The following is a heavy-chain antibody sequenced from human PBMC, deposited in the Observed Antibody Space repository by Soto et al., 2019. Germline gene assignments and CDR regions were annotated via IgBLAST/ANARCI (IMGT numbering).Heavy chain of an antibody. CDR2: IKQEGSEK. CDR3: ATAVWGYGDFHFDY. D-gene: IGHD4-17*01. J-gene: IGHJ4*02. Sequence: EVQLVESGGGLVQPGGSLRLSCAASGFTFSNYWMSWVRQAPGKGLEGVANIKQEGSEKHYVDSVKGRFTISRDNAKKSLYLQMNSLRAEDTAVYYCATAVWGYGDFHFDYWGQGTLVTVSS. CDR1: GFTFSNYW. V-gene: IGHV3-7*03.